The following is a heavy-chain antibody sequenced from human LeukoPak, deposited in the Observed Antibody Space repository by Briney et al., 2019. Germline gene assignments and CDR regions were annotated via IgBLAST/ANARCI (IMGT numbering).Heavy chain of an antibody. J-gene: IGHJ4*02. V-gene: IGHV4-59*01. Sequence: PSETLSLTCTVSGVSISSYYWSWLRQPPGKGLEWIGYIYYSGSTNYNPSLKSRVTISVDTSKNQFSLKLSSVAAADTAVYYCVGGWGGSYFDYWGQGTLVTVSS. CDR1: GVSISSYY. CDR3: VGGWGGSYFDY. D-gene: IGHD3-10*01. CDR2: IYYSGST.